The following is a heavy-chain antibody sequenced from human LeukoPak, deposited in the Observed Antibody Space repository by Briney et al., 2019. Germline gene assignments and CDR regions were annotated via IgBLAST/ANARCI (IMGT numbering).Heavy chain of an antibody. V-gene: IGHV3-23*03. CDR3: ATRGDYGDYWYYFDY. D-gene: IGHD4-17*01. Sequence: PGGSLRLSCAASGFTFSSYAMSWVRQAPGKGLEWVSVIYSGGSGGSTYYADSVKGRFTISRDNSKNTLYLQMNSLRAEDTAVYYCATRGDYGDYWYYFDYWGQGTLVTVSS. CDR2: IYSGGSGGST. CDR1: GFTFSSYA. J-gene: IGHJ4*02.